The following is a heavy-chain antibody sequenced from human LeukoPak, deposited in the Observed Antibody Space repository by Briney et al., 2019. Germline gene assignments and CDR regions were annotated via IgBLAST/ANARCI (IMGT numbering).Heavy chain of an antibody. J-gene: IGHJ5*02. CDR1: GGSFATDTYY. Sequence: SETLSLTCTVSGGSFATDTYYWAWLRQPPGKGREWIANIFYNGNTYYNSSLKSRATISIPTSKNQFSLKLISVTAADMAVYYCATLNKPGWFDPWGQGTLVTVSS. CDR3: ATLNKPGWFDP. CDR2: IFYNGNT. D-gene: IGHD1-14*01. V-gene: IGHV4-39*07.